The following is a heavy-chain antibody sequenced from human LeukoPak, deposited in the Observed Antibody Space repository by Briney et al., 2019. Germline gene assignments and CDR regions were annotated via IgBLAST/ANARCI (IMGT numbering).Heavy chain of an antibody. CDR3: AGSSYSYGGGIWFDP. CDR2: IYYSGST. J-gene: IGHJ5*02. CDR1: GGSISSYY. D-gene: IGHD5-18*01. Sequence: SETLSLTCTASGGSISSYYWSWIRQPPGKGLEWIGYIYYSGSTNYNPSLKSRVTISVDTSKNQFSLKLSSVTAADTAVYYCAGSSYSYGGGIWFDPWGQGTLVTVSS. V-gene: IGHV4-59*01.